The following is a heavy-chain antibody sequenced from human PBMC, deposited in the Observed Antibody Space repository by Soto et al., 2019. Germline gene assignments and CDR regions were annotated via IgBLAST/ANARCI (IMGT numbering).Heavy chain of an antibody. V-gene: IGHV3-21*01. CDR3: ARDAGYCSGGSYYEDGGFDP. J-gene: IGHJ5*02. CDR2: ISSSSSYI. Sequence: EVQLVESGGGLVKPGGSLRLSCAASGFTFSSYSMNWVRQAPGKGLEWVSSISSSSSYIYYADSVKGRFTISRDNAKNSLYLQMNSLRAEDTAVYYCARDAGYCSGGSYYEDGGFDPWGQGTLVTVSS. D-gene: IGHD2-15*01. CDR1: GFTFSSYS.